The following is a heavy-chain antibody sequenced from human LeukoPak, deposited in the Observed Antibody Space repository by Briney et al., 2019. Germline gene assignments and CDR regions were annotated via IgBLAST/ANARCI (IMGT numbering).Heavy chain of an antibody. D-gene: IGHD4-17*01. V-gene: IGHV3-21*01. J-gene: IGHJ5*02. CDR2: ISSSSSYI. CDR3: ARDGQTTVTTGWVDP. Sequence: GGSLRLSCAASGLTFSSYSMNWVRQAPGKGLELVSSISSSSSYIYYADSVKGRFTISRDNAKNSLYLQMTGLRAEDTAVYYCARDGQTTVTTGWVDPWGQGTLVTVSS. CDR1: GLTFSSYS.